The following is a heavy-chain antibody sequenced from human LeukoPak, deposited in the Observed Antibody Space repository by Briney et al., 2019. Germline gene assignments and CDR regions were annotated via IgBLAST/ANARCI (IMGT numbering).Heavy chain of an antibody. CDR3: ARDELAVAKKGFLDS. Sequence: GGSLRLSCAASGFTFSSYPMSWVRQAPGKGLEWVAVIWYDGSNKYYADSVKGRFTVSRDNSKNTLYLQVNSLRAEDTAVYYCARDELAVAKKGFLDSWGQGTLVTVSS. CDR2: IWYDGSNK. D-gene: IGHD6-19*01. CDR1: GFTFSSYP. V-gene: IGHV3-33*08. J-gene: IGHJ4*02.